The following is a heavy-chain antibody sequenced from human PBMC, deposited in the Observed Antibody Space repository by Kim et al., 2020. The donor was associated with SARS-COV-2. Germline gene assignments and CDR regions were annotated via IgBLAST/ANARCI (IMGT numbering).Heavy chain of an antibody. D-gene: IGHD6-19*01. CDR2: INHSGST. CDR3: ARGGGGQWPKDY. CDR1: GGSFSGYY. V-gene: IGHV4-34*01. J-gene: IGHJ4*02. Sequence: SETLSLTCAVYGGSFSGYYWSWIRQPPGKGLEWIGEINHSGSTNYNPSLKSRVTISVDTSKNQFSLKLSSVTAADTAVYYCARGGGGQWPKDYWGQRTLVSVSS.